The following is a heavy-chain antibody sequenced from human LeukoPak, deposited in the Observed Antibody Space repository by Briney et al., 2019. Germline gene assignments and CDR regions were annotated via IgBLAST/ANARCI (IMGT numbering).Heavy chain of an antibody. CDR2: TNPSGGST. J-gene: IGHJ6*03. CDR3: AREDIGGADYYYMGV. D-gene: IGHD1-26*01. Sequence: ASVKVSCKASGYTFTSYYMHWVRQAPGQGLEWMGITNPSGGSTSYAQKFQGRVTMTRDTSTSTVYMELSSLRSEDTAVYYCAREDIGGADYYYMGVWGKGTTVTVSS. CDR1: GYTFTSYY. V-gene: IGHV1-46*01.